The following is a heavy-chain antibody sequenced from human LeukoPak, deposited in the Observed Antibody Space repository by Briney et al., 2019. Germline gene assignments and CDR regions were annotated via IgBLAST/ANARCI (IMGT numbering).Heavy chain of an antibody. V-gene: IGHV1-2*02. CDR3: ARGYGGNSVEIYFDN. D-gene: IGHD4-23*01. J-gene: IGHJ4*02. Sequence: ASVKVSYKASGYTFAGYYMHWVRQAPGQGLEWMGCIKPNSDATDYAQKFQGRVTMTSDTSISTAYMELSRLNSDDTAVYYCARGYGGNSVEIYFDNWGQGTLATVSS. CDR1: GYTFAGYY. CDR2: IKPNSDAT.